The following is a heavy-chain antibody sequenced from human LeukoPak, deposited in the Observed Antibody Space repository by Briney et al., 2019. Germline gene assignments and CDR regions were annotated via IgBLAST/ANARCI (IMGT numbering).Heavy chain of an antibody. CDR3: ARAKVYDNSGGDVFDI. CDR1: VYTHTELS. D-gene: IGHD3-22*01. CDR2: FDPEDGET. V-gene: IGHV1-24*01. J-gene: IGHJ3*02. Sequence: ASVKVSCKVSVYTHTELSMHWVRQAPGKGREWMGGFDPEDGETIYAQKFQGRVTMTEDTSTDTAYMELSSLRSDDTAVYYCARAKVYDNSGGDVFDIWGQGTMVTVSS.